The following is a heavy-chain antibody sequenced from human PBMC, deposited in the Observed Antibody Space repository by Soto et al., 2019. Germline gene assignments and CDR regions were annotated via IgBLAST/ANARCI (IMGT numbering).Heavy chain of an antibody. CDR2: IWNDGTNK. J-gene: IGHJ3*02. V-gene: IGHV3-33*03. D-gene: IGHD6-6*01. CDR3: AKDMAAAAHQGDAFDI. Sequence: QVQLVESGGGVVQPGRSLRLSCAASGFTFSNYGMHWVRQAPGKGVEWVAVIWNDGTNKYYVDSVRGRFTISRDDYKNTMYLEMNSLRAEDTGVCYCAKDMAAAAHQGDAFDIWGLGTMVSV. CDR1: GFTFSNYG.